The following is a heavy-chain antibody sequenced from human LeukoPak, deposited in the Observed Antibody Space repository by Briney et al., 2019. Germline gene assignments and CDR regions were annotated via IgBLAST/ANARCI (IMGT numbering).Heavy chain of an antibody. D-gene: IGHD6-6*01. J-gene: IGHJ4*02. CDR3: ARLGGGQLVLLDS. CDR2: ISYSGST. CDR1: GGSISRSSDY. V-gene: IGHV4-39*01. Sequence: PSETLSLTCNVSGGSISRSSDYWGWIRQPPGKGLEWVGTISYSGSTYYNPSLKSRVTISVDTSKNQFSLKVTSVTATDTAVYFCARLGGGQLVLLDSWGQGTLVTVSS.